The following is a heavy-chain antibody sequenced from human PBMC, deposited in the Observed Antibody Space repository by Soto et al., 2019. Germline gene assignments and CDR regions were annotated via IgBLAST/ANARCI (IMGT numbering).Heavy chain of an antibody. CDR1: GFTFSSYS. Sequence: GGSMRLSCAASGFTFSSYSMNWVRQAPGKGLEWVSSISSSSSYIYYADSVKGRFTISRDNAKNSLYLQMNSLRAEDTAVYYCARVGETGTYFDYWGQGTLVTVS. J-gene: IGHJ4*02. CDR3: ARVGETGTYFDY. CDR2: ISSSSSYI. D-gene: IGHD1-7*01. V-gene: IGHV3-21*01.